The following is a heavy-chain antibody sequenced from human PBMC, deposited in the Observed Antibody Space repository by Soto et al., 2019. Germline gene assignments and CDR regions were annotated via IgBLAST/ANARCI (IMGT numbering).Heavy chain of an antibody. D-gene: IGHD4-4*01. V-gene: IGHV3-21*01. CDR2: ISGSGNYT. CDR1: GFTFSSYA. CDR3: AREGINNYNEYYFDS. Sequence: GGSLRLSCAASGFTFSSYATNLVRQAPGKGLEWVSSISGSGNYTHYADFLRGRFTISRDNAKTSLYLQMNSLRAEDTAVYYCAREGINNYNEYYFDSWGQGTVVTVSS. J-gene: IGHJ4*02.